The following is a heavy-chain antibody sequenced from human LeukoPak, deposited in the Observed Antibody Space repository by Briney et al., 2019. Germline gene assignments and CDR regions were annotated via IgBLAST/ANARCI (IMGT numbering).Heavy chain of an antibody. CDR3: ARDGSSRPSEY. CDR1: GFTFSDYL. Sequence: GGSLRLSCATSGFTFSDYLMTWVRQAPGKGLEWVANIKEDGSEKYYVDSVKGRFTISRDNARKSLYLQMNSLRVDDTAMHYCARDGSSRPSEYWGQGILVTVSS. CDR2: IKEDGSEK. D-gene: IGHD6-6*01. V-gene: IGHV3-7*01. J-gene: IGHJ4*02.